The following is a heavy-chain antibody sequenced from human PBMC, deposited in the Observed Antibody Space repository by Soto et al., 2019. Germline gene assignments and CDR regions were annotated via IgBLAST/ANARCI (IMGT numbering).Heavy chain of an antibody. CDR1: VCTFSSYA. D-gene: IGHD3-16*01. Sequence: VGSLRLSCASSVCTFSSYAMSCVRQSPGKWLEWVSAISGSGGSTYYADSVKGRFTISRDNSKNTLYLQMNSLRAEDTAVYYCAKFVITFGGVAGDYGMDVLGQGTTVIVSS. CDR2: ISGSGGST. J-gene: IGHJ6*01. V-gene: IGHV3-23*01. CDR3: AKFVITFGGVAGDYGMDV.